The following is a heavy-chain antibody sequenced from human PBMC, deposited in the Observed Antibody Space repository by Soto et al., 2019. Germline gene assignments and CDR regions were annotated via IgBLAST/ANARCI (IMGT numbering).Heavy chain of an antibody. CDR2: ISSNGGST. CDR1: GFTFSSYA. D-gene: IGHD1-26*01. V-gene: IGHV3-64*01. Sequence: EVQLVESGGDLVQPGGSLRLSCAASGFTFSSYAMHWVRQAPGKGLEYVSAISSNGGSTYYANSVKGRFTISRDNSKNTLYLQMGSLRAEDMAVYYCARGGSGSYYFDYWGQGTLVTVSS. J-gene: IGHJ4*02. CDR3: ARGGSGSYYFDY.